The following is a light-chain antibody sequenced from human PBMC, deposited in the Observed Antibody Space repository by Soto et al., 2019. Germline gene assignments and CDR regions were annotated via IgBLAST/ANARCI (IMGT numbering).Light chain of an antibody. CDR3: QKYDSSPWT. CDR1: QGISNY. V-gene: IGKV1-27*01. Sequence: DIQMTQSPSSLSASVGDRVTITCRASQGISNYLAWYQQKPGKVPKLLIYAASTLQSGVPSRFSGRGSGTDFTLTIFSLQPEDVATYYCQKYDSSPWTFGQGTKVEIK. CDR2: AAS. J-gene: IGKJ1*01.